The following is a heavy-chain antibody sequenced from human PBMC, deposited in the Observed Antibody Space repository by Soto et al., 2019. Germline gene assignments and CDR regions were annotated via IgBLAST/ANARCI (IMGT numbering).Heavy chain of an antibody. Sequence: SETLSLTCTVSGGSFFGYYWSWIRQPPGKGLEWIGDIYYSGSTNYNPSLKSRVTISVDTSKSQFSLNLNSVTAADTAVYYCASLYCSGGSCYPAYFDYWGQGTLVTVSS. CDR3: ASLYCSGGSCYPAYFDY. V-gene: IGHV4-59*01. CDR2: IYYSGST. D-gene: IGHD2-15*01. CDR1: GGSFFGYY. J-gene: IGHJ4*02.